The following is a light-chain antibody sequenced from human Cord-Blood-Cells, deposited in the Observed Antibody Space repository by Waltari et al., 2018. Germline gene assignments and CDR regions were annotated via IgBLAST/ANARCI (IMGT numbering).Light chain of an antibody. CDR1: QSVSSSY. CDR3: QQYGSSPYT. V-gene: IGKV3-20*01. J-gene: IGKJ2*01. CDR2: GAS. Sequence: EIVLTQSPGTLSLSPGERATLSCRASQSVSSSYLAGYQQKPGQAPRLLIYGASSRATGIPDRFSCSGSGTDFTLTISRLEPEDFAVYYCQQYGSSPYTFGQGTKLEIK.